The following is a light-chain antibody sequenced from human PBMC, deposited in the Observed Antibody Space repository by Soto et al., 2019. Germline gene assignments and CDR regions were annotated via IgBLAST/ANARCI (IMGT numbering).Light chain of an antibody. V-gene: IGLV1-40*01. CDR3: QSYDSSLSAWV. J-gene: IGLJ3*02. CDR1: SSNIGAGYD. Sequence: QSVLTQPPSVSGAPGQRVTISCTGSSSNIGAGYDVHWYQQLPGTAPKLLIYGNSNRPSGVPDRFSGSKSGTSASLAITGLQAADEADYYCQSYDSSLSAWVFGGGTKVTVL. CDR2: GNS.